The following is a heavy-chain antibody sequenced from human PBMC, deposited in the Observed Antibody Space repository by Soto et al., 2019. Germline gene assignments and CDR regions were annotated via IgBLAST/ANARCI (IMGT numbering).Heavy chain of an antibody. CDR3: AKGDDTADFDY. CDR2: ISNDGRKK. CDR1: GFNFGTCG. D-gene: IGHD3-22*01. J-gene: IGHJ4*02. V-gene: IGHV3-30*18. Sequence: GGSLRLSCAASGFNFGTCGMHWVRQTPDRGLEWLAVISNDGRKKYYLDSLEGRFTISRDNSKNTLYLEMNSLRPDDSAVYYCAKGDDTADFDYWGPGT.